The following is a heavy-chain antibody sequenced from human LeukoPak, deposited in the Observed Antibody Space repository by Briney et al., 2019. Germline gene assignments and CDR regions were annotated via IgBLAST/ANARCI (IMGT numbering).Heavy chain of an antibody. D-gene: IGHD2-15*01. CDR2: ITQDGSEK. V-gene: IGHV3-7*01. CDR1: GFTFSAYW. CDR3: ARVYSRALYN. J-gene: IGHJ4*02. Sequence: GGSLRLSCAASGFTFSAYWMTWVRQAPGKGLEWVADITQDGSEKYYVDSVKGRFTISRDNAKNSLYLQMNSLKVEDTAVYYCARVYSRALYNWGQGTLVTVSS.